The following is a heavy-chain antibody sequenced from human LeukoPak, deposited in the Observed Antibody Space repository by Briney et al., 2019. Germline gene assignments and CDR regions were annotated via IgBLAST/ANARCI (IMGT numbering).Heavy chain of an antibody. CDR2: IYYSGST. D-gene: IGHD3-3*01. V-gene: IGHV4-30-4*01. J-gene: IGHJ4*02. CDR3: ARRVSDFWSGVDY. CDR1: GGSISSGDYY. Sequence: SETLSLTCTVSGGSISSGDYYWSWIRQPAGKGLEWIGYIYYSGSTYYNPSLKSRVTISVDTSKNQFSLKLSSVTAADTAVYYCARRVSDFWSGVDYWGQGTLVTVSS.